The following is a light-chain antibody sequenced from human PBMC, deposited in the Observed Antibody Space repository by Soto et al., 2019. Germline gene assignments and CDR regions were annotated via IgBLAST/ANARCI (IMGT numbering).Light chain of an antibody. CDR2: YTS. Sequence: ETVMTPSPGTLSVSLGERPTQSCRASQSVSIHLAWYQQKPGQAPRLLIYYTSTRATGIPARFSGSGSGTKFTLTISRLEPEDSALYYCQHYNTWPWTFGQGTKVDIK. V-gene: IGKV3-15*01. J-gene: IGKJ1*01. CDR1: QSVSIH. CDR3: QHYNTWPWT.